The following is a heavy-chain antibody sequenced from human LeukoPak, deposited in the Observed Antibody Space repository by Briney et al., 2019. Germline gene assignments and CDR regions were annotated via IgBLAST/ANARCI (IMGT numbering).Heavy chain of an antibody. D-gene: IGHD3-10*01. J-gene: IGHJ3*02. CDR3: AREYYGSGSYYNSAFDI. CDR2: INPSGGST. V-gene: IGHV1-46*01. CDR1: GYTFTSYY. Sequence: ASVKVSCKASGYTFTSYYMHWVRQAPGQGLERMGIINPSGGSTTYAQKFQGRVTMTRDVSTSTVYMELSSLRSEDTAVYYCAREYYGSGSYYNSAFDIWGQGTMVTVSS.